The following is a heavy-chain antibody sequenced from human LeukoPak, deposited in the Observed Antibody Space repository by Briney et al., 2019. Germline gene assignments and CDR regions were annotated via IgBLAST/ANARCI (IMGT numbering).Heavy chain of an antibody. D-gene: IGHD3-16*02. CDR3: ARHGRIVSSFDP. Sequence: PSETLSLTCTVSGGSLSSYYWSWIRQPPGKGLEWIGYIYYSGSTNYNPSLKSRGTISVDTSKNQFSLKLSSVTAADTAVYYCARHGRIVSSFDPWGQGTLVTVSS. J-gene: IGHJ5*02. CDR1: GGSLSSYY. V-gene: IGHV4-59*08. CDR2: IYYSGST.